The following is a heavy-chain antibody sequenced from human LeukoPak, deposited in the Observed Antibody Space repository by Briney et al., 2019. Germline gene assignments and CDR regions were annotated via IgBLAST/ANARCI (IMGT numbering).Heavy chain of an antibody. V-gene: IGHV3-20*04. CDR1: GFTFDDYG. J-gene: IGHJ6*04. D-gene: IGHD3-10*02. Sequence: GGSLRLSCAASGFTFDDYGMSWVRQVPGKGLEWVSGINWNGGSTGNADSVKGRFTISRDNAKNSLYLQMNNLRAEDTAVYYCAELGITMIGGVWGKGTTVTISS. CDR2: INWNGGST. CDR3: AELGITMIGGV.